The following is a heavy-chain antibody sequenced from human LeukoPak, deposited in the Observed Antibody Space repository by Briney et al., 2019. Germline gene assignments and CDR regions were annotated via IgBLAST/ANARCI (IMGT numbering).Heavy chain of an antibody. CDR1: GFTFSSYS. CDR2: ISSSSSYI. V-gene: IGHV3-21*01. Sequence: GGSLRLSCAASGFTFSSYSMNWVRQAPGKGLEWVSSISSSSSYIYYADSVKGRFTFSRDNAKNSLYLQMNSLRAEDTAVYYCARGDILTGYSWPHFDYWGQGTLVTVSS. J-gene: IGHJ4*02. CDR3: ARGDILTGYSWPHFDY. D-gene: IGHD3-9*01.